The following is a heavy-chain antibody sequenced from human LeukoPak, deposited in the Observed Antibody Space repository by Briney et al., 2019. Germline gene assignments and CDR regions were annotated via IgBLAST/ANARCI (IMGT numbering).Heavy chain of an antibody. CDR1: GFTFSSYW. Sequence: GGSLRLSCAASGFTFSSYWMSWVRQAPGKGLEWVANIKQDGSEKYYVDSVKGRFTISRDNAKNSLYLQMNSLRAEDTAVYYCARGFGYSSSWYYFDYWGQGTLVTVSS. V-gene: IGHV3-7*01. CDR2: IKQDGSEK. J-gene: IGHJ4*02. D-gene: IGHD6-13*01. CDR3: ARGFGYSSSWYYFDY.